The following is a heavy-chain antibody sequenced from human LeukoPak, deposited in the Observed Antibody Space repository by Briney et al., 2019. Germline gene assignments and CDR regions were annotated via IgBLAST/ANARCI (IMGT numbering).Heavy chain of an antibody. D-gene: IGHD3-22*01. CDR1: GYTFTGYY. Sequence: ASVKVSCKASGYTFTGYYMHWVRQAPGQGLERMGWINPNSGGTNYAQKFQGRVTMTRDTSISTAYMELSRLRSDDTAVYYCARDLRSSWGNYYDSIFWGQGTLVTVSS. CDR3: ARDLRSSWGNYYDSIF. J-gene: IGHJ4*02. V-gene: IGHV1-2*02. CDR2: INPNSGGT.